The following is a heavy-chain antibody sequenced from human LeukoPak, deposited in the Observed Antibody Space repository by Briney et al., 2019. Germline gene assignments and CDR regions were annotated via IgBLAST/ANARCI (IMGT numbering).Heavy chain of an antibody. D-gene: IGHD1-14*01. Sequence: GGSLRLSCAASGFTVSSNYMSWVRQAPGKGLEWVSVIYSGGSTYYADSVKGRFTISRDNSKSTLYIQMNSLRAEDTAVYSCARGAWSENPFDYWGQGTLVTVSS. J-gene: IGHJ4*02. CDR3: ARGAWSENPFDY. CDR2: IYSGGST. V-gene: IGHV3-53*01. CDR1: GFTVSSNY.